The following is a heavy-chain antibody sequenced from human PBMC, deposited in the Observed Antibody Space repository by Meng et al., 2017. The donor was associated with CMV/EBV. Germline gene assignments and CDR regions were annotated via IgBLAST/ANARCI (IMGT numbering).Heavy chain of an antibody. V-gene: IGHV3-30*02. CDR2: IRYDGSNK. D-gene: IGHD3-22*01. CDR1: GFTFSSDG. J-gene: IGHJ4*02. CDR3: AKSIYDSSPFDY. Sequence: CAASGFTFSSDGMHWVRQAPGKGLEWVAFIRYDGSNKYYADSVKGRFTISRDNSKNTLYLQMNSLRAEDTAVYYCAKSIYDSSPFDYWGQGTLVTVSS.